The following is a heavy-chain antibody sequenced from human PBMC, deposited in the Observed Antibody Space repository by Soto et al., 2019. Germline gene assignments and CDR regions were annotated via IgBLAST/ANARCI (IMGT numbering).Heavy chain of an antibody. CDR2: IYPGDSDT. CDR3: ARGAYCGGDCYSGWFDP. D-gene: IGHD2-21*02. V-gene: IGHV5-51*01. CDR1: GYSFTSYW. J-gene: IGHJ5*02. Sequence: GESLKISFKGSGYSFTSYWIGWVRQMPGKGLEWMGIIYPGDSDTRYSPSFQGQVTISADKSISTAYLQWSSLKASDTAMYYCARGAYCGGDCYSGWFDPWGQGTLVTVSS.